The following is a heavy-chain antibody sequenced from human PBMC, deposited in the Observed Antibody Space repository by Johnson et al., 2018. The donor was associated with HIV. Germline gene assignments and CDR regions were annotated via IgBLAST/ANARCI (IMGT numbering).Heavy chain of an antibody. Sequence: QVQLMESGGGAVQPGKSLRLSCAASGFTFSGYGMHWVRQAPGKGLEWVAVISYDGSNKYYADSVKGRFTISRDNSKNTLHLQMNNVRAEDTAIYYCARSDSGYDAFDIWGQGTMVSVSS. CDR3: ARSDSGYDAFDI. CDR2: ISYDGSNK. CDR1: GFTFSGYG. J-gene: IGHJ3*02. V-gene: IGHV3-30*03. D-gene: IGHD5-12*01.